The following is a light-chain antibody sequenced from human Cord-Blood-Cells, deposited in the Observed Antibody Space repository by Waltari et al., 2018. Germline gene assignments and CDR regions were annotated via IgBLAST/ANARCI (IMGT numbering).Light chain of an antibody. CDR3: QQYDNLPYT. Sequence: DIQMSQSPSSLSASVGDRVTITCQASQDIGNYLNWYQQNPGKTPNAVIYDASNLETGVPSSLSGSGSGTDFTFAISSLQPEDIATYYCQQYDNLPYTFGQGTKLEIK. CDR2: DAS. V-gene: IGKV1-33*01. CDR1: QDIGNY. J-gene: IGKJ2*01.